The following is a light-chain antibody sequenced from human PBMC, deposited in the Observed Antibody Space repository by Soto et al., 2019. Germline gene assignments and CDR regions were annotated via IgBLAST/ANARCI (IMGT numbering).Light chain of an antibody. CDR3: CSYAGSPRYV. J-gene: IGLJ1*01. Sequence: QYALTQPRSVSGSPGQSVTISCTGTSYRVGGYNYVSWYQQHPGKAPKVMIYDVSERPSGVPDRFSGSKSGNTASLTISGLQAEDEADYYCCSYAGSPRYVLGTGTKLTAL. CDR1: SYRVGGYNY. V-gene: IGLV2-11*01. CDR2: DVS.